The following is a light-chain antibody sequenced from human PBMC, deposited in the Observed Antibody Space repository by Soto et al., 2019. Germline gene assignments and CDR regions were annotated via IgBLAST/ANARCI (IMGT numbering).Light chain of an antibody. Sequence: IQLTQSPASLSASFGDTVTITCRASQSISSHLNWYQQKPGKAPNLLMYTASNLQSGVPSRFSGSGSGTDFTLTISSLQPEDFATYYCQQSYSNPISFGQGTRLEIK. CDR2: TAS. V-gene: IGKV1-39*01. J-gene: IGKJ5*01. CDR1: QSISSH. CDR3: QQSYSNPIS.